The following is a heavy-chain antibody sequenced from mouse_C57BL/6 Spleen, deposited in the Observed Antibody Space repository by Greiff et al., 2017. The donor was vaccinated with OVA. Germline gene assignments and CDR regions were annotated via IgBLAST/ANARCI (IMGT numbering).Heavy chain of an antibody. Sequence: EVMLVESGGGLVQPGGSLKLSCAASGFTFSDYGMAWVRQAPRQGPEWVAFISNLAYSIYYADTVTGRFTISRENAKNTLYLEMSSLRSEDTAMYYCASLYYGYDWFAYWGQGTLVTVSA. J-gene: IGHJ3*01. CDR3: ASLYYGYDWFAY. D-gene: IGHD2-2*01. V-gene: IGHV5-15*01. CDR2: ISNLAYSI. CDR1: GFTFSDYG.